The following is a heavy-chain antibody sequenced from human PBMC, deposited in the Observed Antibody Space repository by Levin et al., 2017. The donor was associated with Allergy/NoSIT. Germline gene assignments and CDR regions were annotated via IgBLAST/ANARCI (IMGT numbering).Heavy chain of an antibody. CDR3: ARHLHYYDTSGYFYYFDF. D-gene: IGHD3-22*01. CDR2: MNPNSGNT. CDR1: GYTFTSYD. V-gene: IGHV1-8*01. J-gene: IGHJ4*02. Sequence: GESLKISCKTSGYTFTSYDINWVRQATGQGLEWMGWMNPNSGNTGYAQNFQGRVTMTRNTSISTAYMELSSLRSEDTAVYYCARHLHYYDTSGYFYYFDFWGQGTLVTVSS.